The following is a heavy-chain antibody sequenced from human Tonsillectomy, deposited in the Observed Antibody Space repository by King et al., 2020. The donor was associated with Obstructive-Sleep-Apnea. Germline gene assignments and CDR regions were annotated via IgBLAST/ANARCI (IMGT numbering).Heavy chain of an antibody. CDR1: GYTFTSYY. J-gene: IGHJ5*02. Sequence: VQLVESGAEVKKPGASVKVSCKASGYTFTSYYVHWVRQAPGQGLEWMGIVNPSGGSTSYAQKFQGRVTMTRDTSTSTVYMELSSLRSEDTAVYYCARGVVVTATIPGGGWFDPWGQGTLVTVSS. D-gene: IGHD2-21*02. CDR2: VNPSGGST. CDR3: ARGVVVTATIPGGGWFDP. V-gene: IGHV1-46*01.